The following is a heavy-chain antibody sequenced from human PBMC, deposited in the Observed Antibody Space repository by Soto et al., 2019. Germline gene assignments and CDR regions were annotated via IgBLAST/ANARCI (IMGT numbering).Heavy chain of an antibody. J-gene: IGHJ6*03. CDR2: IKSDGSST. V-gene: IGHV3-74*01. CDR3: ARGLSYYYYYYMDV. CDR1: GFTFSTYW. Sequence: GGSLRLSCAASGFTFSTYWMNWVRQAPGKGLVWVSRIKSDGSSTNYADSVKGRFTISRDNAKNTLYLQMNSLRAEDTAVYYCARGLSYYYYYYMDVWGKGTTVTVSS.